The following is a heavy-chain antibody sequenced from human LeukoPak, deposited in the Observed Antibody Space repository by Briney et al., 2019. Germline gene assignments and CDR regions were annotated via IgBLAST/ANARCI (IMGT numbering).Heavy chain of an antibody. J-gene: IGHJ5*02. CDR3: ARHLRLWQNWFDP. V-gene: IGHV5-51*01. Sequence: GESLKISCKGSGYSFTNYWIGWVRQMPGKGPEWMGIIYPGDSDTRYSPSFQGQVTISADKSISTAYLQWSSLKALDTAMYYCARHLRLWQNWFDPWGQGTLVTVSS. D-gene: IGHD5-18*01. CDR2: IYPGDSDT. CDR1: GYSFTNYW.